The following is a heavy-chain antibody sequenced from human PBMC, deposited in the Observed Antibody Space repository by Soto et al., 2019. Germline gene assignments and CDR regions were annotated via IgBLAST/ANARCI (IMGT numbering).Heavy chain of an antibody. D-gene: IGHD1-26*01. CDR1: GGSISGYY. Sequence: SETLSLTCTVSGGSISGYYWSWIRQPPGKGLEWIGYIYFNGSTNYNPSLKSRVTMSVDTSKNHFSLKLNSVTAADTAVYYCARDIGSSYFQHWGHGALVTVS. V-gene: IGHV4-59*08. J-gene: IGHJ1*01. CDR2: IYFNGST. CDR3: ARDIGSSYFQH.